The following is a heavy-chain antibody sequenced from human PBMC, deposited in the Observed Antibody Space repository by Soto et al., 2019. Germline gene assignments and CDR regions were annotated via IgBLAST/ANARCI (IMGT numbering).Heavy chain of an antibody. CDR2: ISYDGSNK. CDR3: ARPHTAMVRGDFAY. Sequence: QVQLVESGGGVVQPGRSLRLSCAASGFTFSSYAMHWVRQAPGKGLEWVAVISYDGSNKYYADSVKGRFTISRDNSKNTLYLQMNSLRAEDTAVYYCARPHTAMVRGDFAYWGQGTLVTVSS. D-gene: IGHD5-18*01. CDR1: GFTFSSYA. V-gene: IGHV3-30-3*01. J-gene: IGHJ4*02.